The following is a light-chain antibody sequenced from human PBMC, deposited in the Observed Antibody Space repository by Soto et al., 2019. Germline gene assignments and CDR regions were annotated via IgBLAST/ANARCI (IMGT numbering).Light chain of an antibody. J-gene: IGKJ1*01. CDR1: QSVLHRSKRKNY. Sequence: DIVMTQSPDSLAVSLGESTTINCMSSQSVLHRSKRKNYLAWYQQKAGQPPKLLISWASTRESGVPDRFSGSGSGTDFTLTISSLQAEDVATYYCQQYYSGRTFGQGTKVDIK. V-gene: IGKV4-1*01. CDR2: WAS. CDR3: QQYYSGRT.